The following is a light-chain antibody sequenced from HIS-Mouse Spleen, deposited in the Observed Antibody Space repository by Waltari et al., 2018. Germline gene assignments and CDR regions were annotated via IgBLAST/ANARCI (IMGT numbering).Light chain of an antibody. J-gene: IGLJ2*01. CDR1: SSDVGSYNR. CDR2: EVS. Sequence: QSALTQPPSVSGSPGQSVTISCTGTSSDVGSYNRVPWYQQPPGTAPKPMIYEVSTRPSGVPDRFSGSKSGNTASLTISGLQAEDEADYYCSLYTSSSTSVVFGRGTKLTVL. CDR3: SLYTSSSTSVV. V-gene: IGLV2-18*01.